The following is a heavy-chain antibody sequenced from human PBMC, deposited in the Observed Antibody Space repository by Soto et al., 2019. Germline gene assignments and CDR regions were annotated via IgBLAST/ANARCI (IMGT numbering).Heavy chain of an antibody. V-gene: IGHV4-39*01. CDR3: AGASGYSSSWYPW. Sequence: SETLSLTCTVSGGSISSSSYYWGWIRQPPGKGLEWIGSIYYSGSTYCNPSLNGPVTISVDTPKNQFSLMLSSVTAADTAVYYCAGASGYSSSWYPWWGQGTLVTVSS. CDR2: IYYSGST. J-gene: IGHJ4*02. CDR1: GGSISSSSYY. D-gene: IGHD6-13*01.